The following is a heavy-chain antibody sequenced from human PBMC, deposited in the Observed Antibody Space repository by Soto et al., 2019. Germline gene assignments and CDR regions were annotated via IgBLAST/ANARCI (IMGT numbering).Heavy chain of an antibody. D-gene: IGHD3-3*01. J-gene: IGHJ5*02. CDR3: ARSSSNYDFWSGYEYWFDP. Sequence: GASVKVSCKASGYTFTSYYMHWVRQAPGQGLEWMGIINPSGGSTSYAQKFQGRVTMTRDTSTSTVYMELSSLRSEDTAVYYCARSSSNYDFWSGYEYWFDPWGQGTLVTVSS. CDR1: GYTFTSYY. V-gene: IGHV1-46*01. CDR2: INPSGGST.